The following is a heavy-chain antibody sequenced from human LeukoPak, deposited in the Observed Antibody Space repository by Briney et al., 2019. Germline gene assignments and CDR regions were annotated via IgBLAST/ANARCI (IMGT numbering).Heavy chain of an antibody. CDR1: GGSISSYY. CDR3: ARGHYYGSGSHYAFDI. CDR2: IYYSGST. Sequence: PSETLSLTCTVSGGSISSYYWSWIRQPPGKGLEWIGYIYYSGSTNYNPSLKSRVTISVDTSKNQFSLKLSSVIAADTAVYYCARGHYYGSGSHYAFDIWGQGTMVTVSS. V-gene: IGHV4-59*01. J-gene: IGHJ3*02. D-gene: IGHD3-10*01.